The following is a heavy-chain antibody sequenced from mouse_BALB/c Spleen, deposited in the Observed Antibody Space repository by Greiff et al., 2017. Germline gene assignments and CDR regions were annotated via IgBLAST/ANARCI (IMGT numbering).Heavy chain of an antibody. Sequence: EVKLMESGGGLVKPGGSLKLSCAASGFTFSSYAMSWVRQTPEKRLEWVASISSGGSTYYPDSVKGRFTISRDNARNILYLQMSSLRSEDTAMYYCARGSTATDAMDYWGQGTSVTVSS. CDR2: ISSGGST. V-gene: IGHV5-6-5*01. J-gene: IGHJ4*01. CDR3: ARGSTATDAMDY. CDR1: GFTFSSYA. D-gene: IGHD1-2*01.